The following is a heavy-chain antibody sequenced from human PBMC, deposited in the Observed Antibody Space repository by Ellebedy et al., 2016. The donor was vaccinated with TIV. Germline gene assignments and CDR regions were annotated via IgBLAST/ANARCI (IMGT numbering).Heavy chain of an antibody. J-gene: IGHJ4*02. D-gene: IGHD6-6*01. Sequence: SQTLSLTCAVDGGSFSGYYWNWIRQRPGKGLEWIGEINHSGSSNYNPSLKSRVTISIDTSKNQFSLNLSFVTAADTAVYYCARGLSSSSRLDSWGQGTLVTVSS. CDR2: INHSGSS. V-gene: IGHV4-34*01. CDR3: ARGLSSSSRLDS. CDR1: GGSFSGYY.